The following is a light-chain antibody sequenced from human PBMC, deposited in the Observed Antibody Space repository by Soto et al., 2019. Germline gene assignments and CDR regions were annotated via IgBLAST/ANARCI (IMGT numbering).Light chain of an antibody. J-gene: IGKJ5*01. V-gene: IGKV3-20*01. Sequence: EIVLTQSPGTLSLSPGERATLSCRASHSVSRTYLAWYQQKPGQAPRLPMYGASDRATGTPGRFSGSGSGTDFTLTISGLEPEDSAVYYCQQFDDSVTFGQGTRLEIK. CDR1: HSVSRTY. CDR2: GAS. CDR3: QQFDDSVT.